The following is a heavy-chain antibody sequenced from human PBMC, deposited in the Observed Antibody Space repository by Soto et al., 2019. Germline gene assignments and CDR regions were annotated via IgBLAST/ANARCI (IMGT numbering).Heavy chain of an antibody. CDR2: IYPSDSDT. D-gene: IGHD4-17*01. Sequence: PGESLKISCKDSGYSFTNYWIAWVRQMPGKGLEWMGLIYPSDSDTRYSPSFQGQVTISADKSINTAYLQWGSLKASDTAMYYCARVYGKYFQHWGQGTPVTVSS. V-gene: IGHV5-51*01. J-gene: IGHJ1*01. CDR3: ARVYGKYFQH. CDR1: GYSFTNYW.